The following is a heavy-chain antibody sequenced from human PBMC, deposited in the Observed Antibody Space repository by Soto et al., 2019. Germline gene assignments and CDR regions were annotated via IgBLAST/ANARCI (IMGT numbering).Heavy chain of an antibody. J-gene: IGHJ3*01. D-gene: IGHD3-16*01. CDR1: GFAFKYAR. Sequence: EVLLVESGGGLVKPGGSLRLSCAASGFAFKYARMTWVRQAPGKGLEWVGHIRSNIDGATTAYAAPVKGRITISRDESKNTVDLQMSSLITEDTSVYYCTTDWGSGTHYARAFDVWGQGTMVTVSS. CDR3: TTDWGSGTHYARAFDV. CDR2: IRSNIDGATT. V-gene: IGHV3-15*01.